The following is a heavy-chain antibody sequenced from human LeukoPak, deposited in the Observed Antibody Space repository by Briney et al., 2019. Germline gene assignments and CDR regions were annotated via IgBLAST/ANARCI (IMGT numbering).Heavy chain of an antibody. CDR3: ARVVASTSIDS. J-gene: IGHJ4*02. CDR2: IFHSGSV. Sequence: PSETLSLTCTVSGGLISISTYFWGWIRQPPGKGPEWIGSIFHSGSVYYNPSLQSRVTISVDTSTNRFSLKLTSVTAADTALYYCARVVASTSIDSWGQGTLVTVSS. V-gene: IGHV4-39*07. D-gene: IGHD5-24*01. CDR1: GGLISISTYF.